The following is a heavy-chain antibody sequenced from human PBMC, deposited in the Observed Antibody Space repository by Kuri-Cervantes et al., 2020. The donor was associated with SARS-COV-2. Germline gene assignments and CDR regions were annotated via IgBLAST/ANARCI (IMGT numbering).Heavy chain of an antibody. D-gene: IGHD7-27*01. CDR1: GFTVTNYY. CDR2: IGPSGTTK. J-gene: IGHJ4*02. V-gene: IGHV3-11*04. Sequence: GGSLRLSCAASGFTVTNYYMSWVRQAPGKGLEWVSNIGPSGTTKYYADSVKGRSTISRDNAKNSLYLQMSSLRAEDTAVYYCARDLRLGKSLDYWGQGTLVTVSS. CDR3: ARDLRLGKSLDY.